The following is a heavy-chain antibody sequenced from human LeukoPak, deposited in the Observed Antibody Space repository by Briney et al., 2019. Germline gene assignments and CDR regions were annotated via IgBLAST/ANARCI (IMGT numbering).Heavy chain of an antibody. V-gene: IGHV4-59*01. D-gene: IGHD3-16*02. CDR3: ARVGDINDAFDI. CDR1: GGSFSGYY. Sequence: SETLSLTCAVYGGSFSGYYWSWIRQPPGKGLEWIGYIYYSGSTNYNPSLKSRVTISVDTSKNQFSLKLSSVTAADTAVYYCARVGDINDAFDIWGQGTMVTVSS. CDR2: IYYSGST. J-gene: IGHJ3*02.